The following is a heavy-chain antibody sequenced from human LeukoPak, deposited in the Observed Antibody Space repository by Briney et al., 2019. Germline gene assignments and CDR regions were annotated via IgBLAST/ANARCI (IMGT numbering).Heavy chain of an antibody. J-gene: IGHJ4*02. CDR2: INPNSGGT. CDR3: ASPSVSDYGDYAFDY. D-gene: IGHD4-17*01. V-gene: IGHV1-2*02. CDR1: GYTFTGYY. Sequence: ASVKVSCKASGYTFTGYYMHWVRQAPGQGLERMGWINPNSGGTNYAQKFQGRVTMTRDTSISTAYMELSRLRSDDTAVYYCASPSVSDYGDYAFDYWGQGTLVTVSS.